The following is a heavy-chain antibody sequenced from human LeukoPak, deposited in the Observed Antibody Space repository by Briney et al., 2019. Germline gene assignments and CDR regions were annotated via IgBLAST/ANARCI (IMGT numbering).Heavy chain of an antibody. CDR3: ARDGPIVVVPAAMPYYYYGMDV. V-gene: IGHV3-7*05. D-gene: IGHD2-2*01. J-gene: IGHJ6*02. Sequence: AGSLRLSCAASGFTFSSYWMSWVRQAPGKGLEWVANIKQDGSEKYYVDSVKGRFTISRDNAKNSLYLQMNSLRAEDTAVYYCARDGPIVVVPAAMPYYYYGMDVWGQGTTVTVSS. CDR2: IKQDGSEK. CDR1: GFTFSSYW.